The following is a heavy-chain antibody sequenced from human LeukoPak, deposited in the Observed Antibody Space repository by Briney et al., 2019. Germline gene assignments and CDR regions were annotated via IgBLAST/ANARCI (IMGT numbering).Heavy chain of an antibody. CDR2: ISGSGGST. Sequence: GGSLRLSCAASGFTFSSYAMSWVRQAPGKGLEWVSAISGSGGSTYYADSVKGRLTISRDNAKNSLYLQMNSLRAEDTAVYYCARVVGATSCDYWGQGTLVTVSS. J-gene: IGHJ4*02. CDR3: ARVVGATSCDY. D-gene: IGHD1-26*01. CDR1: GFTFSSYA. V-gene: IGHV3-23*01.